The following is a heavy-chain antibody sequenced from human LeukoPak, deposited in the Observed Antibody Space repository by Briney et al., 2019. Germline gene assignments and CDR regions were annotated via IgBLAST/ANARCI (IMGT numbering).Heavy chain of an antibody. J-gene: IGHJ3*02. CDR3: AGTDAFDI. V-gene: IGHV3-30-3*01. Sequence: GGSLRLSCAASGFIFSNYIIHWVRQAPGKGLEWVAVISKDGGNEYYADSVKGRFTISRDNAKNSLYLQMNSLRAEDTAVYYCAGTDAFDIWGQGTMVTVSS. D-gene: IGHD1-26*01. CDR2: ISKDGGNE. CDR1: GFIFSNYI.